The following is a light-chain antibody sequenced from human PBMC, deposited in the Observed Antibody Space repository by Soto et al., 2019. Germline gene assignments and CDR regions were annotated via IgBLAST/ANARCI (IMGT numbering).Light chain of an antibody. CDR3: KPPPQTPTT. CDR2: LGS. V-gene: IGKV2-28*01. Sequence: DIVMTQSPLSLPVTPGEPASISCRSSQSLLHSNGYNYLDWYMQKPGQSPQLLIYLGSNRAAGVHDRCSGSGSGTDFTQEISKVEGEDVVVYYCKPPPQTPTTFGQGTRLEIK. CDR1: QSLLHSNGYNY. J-gene: IGKJ5*01.